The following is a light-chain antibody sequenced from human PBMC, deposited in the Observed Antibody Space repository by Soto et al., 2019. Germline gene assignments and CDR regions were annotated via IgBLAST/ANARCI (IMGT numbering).Light chain of an antibody. Sequence: EIISTQSPATLSVSPGERATLSCRASERVSSNLAWYQQKPGQAPRLLIYGASTRATGIPPRFSGSGSGTEFTLSISSLQSTDFAVYYCQQYYDWPSLTFGGGTKVDIK. CDR1: ERVSSN. CDR2: GAS. CDR3: QQYYDWPSLT. V-gene: IGKV3-15*01. J-gene: IGKJ4*01.